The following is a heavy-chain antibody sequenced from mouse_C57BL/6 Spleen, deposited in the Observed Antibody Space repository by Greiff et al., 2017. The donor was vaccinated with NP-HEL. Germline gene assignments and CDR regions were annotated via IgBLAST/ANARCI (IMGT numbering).Heavy chain of an antibody. CDR3: ARGGSLITTVVAFDY. CDR1: GYTFTSYW. V-gene: IGHV1-55*01. CDR2: IYPGSGST. Sequence: QVQLQQPGAELVKPGASVKMSCKASGYTFTSYWITWVKQRPGQGLEWIGDIYPGSGSTNYNEKFKSKATLTVDTSSSTAYMQLSSLTSEDSAVYYCARGGSLITTVVAFDYWGQGTTLTVSS. J-gene: IGHJ2*01. D-gene: IGHD1-1*01.